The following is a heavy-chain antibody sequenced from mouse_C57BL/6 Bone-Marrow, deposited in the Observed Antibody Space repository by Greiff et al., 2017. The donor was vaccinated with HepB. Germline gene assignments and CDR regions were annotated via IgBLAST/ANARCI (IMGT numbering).Heavy chain of an antibody. D-gene: IGHD1-1*01. CDR3: AKNYVGWFAY. J-gene: IGHJ3*01. V-gene: IGHV1-81*01. CDR2: IYPRSGNT. CDR1: GYTFTSYG. Sequence: QVQLKQSGAELARPGASVKLSCKASGYTFTSYGISWVKQRTGQGLEWIGEIYPRSGNTYYNEKFKGKATLTADKSSSTAYMELRSLTSEDSAVYFCAKNYVGWFAYWGQGTLGTVSA.